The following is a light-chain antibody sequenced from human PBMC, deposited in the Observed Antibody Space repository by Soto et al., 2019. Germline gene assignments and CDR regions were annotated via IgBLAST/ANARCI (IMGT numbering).Light chain of an antibody. J-gene: IGLJ2*01. CDR3: SSYTSSSTLF. Sequence: QSALTQPASVSGSPGQSITISCTGTSSDIGAYNFVSWYQHHPGKAPKLMIHDVSDRPSGVSNRFSGSKSGNTASLTISGLQPEDEANYFCSSYTSSSTLFFGGGTQLTVL. CDR1: SSDIGAYNF. CDR2: DVS. V-gene: IGLV2-14*03.